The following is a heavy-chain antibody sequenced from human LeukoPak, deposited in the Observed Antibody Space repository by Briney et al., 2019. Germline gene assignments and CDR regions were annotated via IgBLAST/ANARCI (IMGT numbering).Heavy chain of an antibody. CDR1: GFTVSSNY. D-gene: IGHD6-13*01. CDR2: IYSGGST. Sequence: GGSLRLSCAASGFTVSSNYMSWVRQAPGKGLEWVSVIYSGGSTYYADSVKGRFTISRDNSKNTLYLQMNSLRAEDTAVYYCARDHDEAGIAAAGDAFDIWGQGTMVTVSS. V-gene: IGHV3-66*01. J-gene: IGHJ3*02. CDR3: ARDHDEAGIAAAGDAFDI.